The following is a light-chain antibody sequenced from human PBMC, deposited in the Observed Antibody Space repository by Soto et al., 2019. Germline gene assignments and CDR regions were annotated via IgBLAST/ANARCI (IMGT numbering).Light chain of an antibody. CDR3: QHLNTFPIT. CDR1: QDISTH. J-gene: IGKJ5*01. CDR2: AAS. V-gene: IGKV1-9*01. Sequence: MHFTQSQASLTGSVRGGFSISYRASQDISTHLAWFAQKPGRAPQLLIYAASTLHSGVPSRFSGSGSGTDFTLTISSLQPEDFATYYCQHLNTFPITFAPGTRLEI.